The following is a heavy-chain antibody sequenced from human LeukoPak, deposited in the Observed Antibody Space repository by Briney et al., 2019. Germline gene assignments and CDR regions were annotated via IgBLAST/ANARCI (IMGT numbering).Heavy chain of an antibody. D-gene: IGHD2-2*01. CDR3: ARGVSSQYPDY. J-gene: IGHJ4*02. CDR2: INPNSGGT. Sequence: GASVKVSCKSSGYTFNSYGITWVRQAPGQGLEWMGWINPNSGGTNYAQKFQGRVTMTRDTSISTAYMELSRLRSDDTAVYYCARGVSSQYPDYWGQGTLVTVSS. V-gene: IGHV1-2*02. CDR1: GYTFNSYG.